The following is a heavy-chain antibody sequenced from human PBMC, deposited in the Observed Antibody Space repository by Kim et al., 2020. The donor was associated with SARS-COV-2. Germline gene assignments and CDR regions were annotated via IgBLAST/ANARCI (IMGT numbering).Heavy chain of an antibody. Sequence: GGSLRLSCAASGFTFSSYEMNWVRQAPGKGLEWVSYISRSGSTIFYADSVKGRFTISRDNAKNSLYLQMNSLRAEDTAVYYCAREGSSSTSCYAGYYYGMDVWGQGTTVTVSS. V-gene: IGHV3-48*03. CDR3: AREGSSSTSCYAGYYYGMDV. CDR2: ISRSGSTI. CDR1: GFTFSSYE. J-gene: IGHJ6*02. D-gene: IGHD2-2*01.